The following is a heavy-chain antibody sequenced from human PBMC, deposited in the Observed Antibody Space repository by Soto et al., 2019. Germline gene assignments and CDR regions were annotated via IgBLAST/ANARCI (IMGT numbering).Heavy chain of an antibody. D-gene: IGHD6-13*01. CDR3: ARRRIAAPCASWFDP. V-gene: IGHV4-39*01. CDR1: GGSISSNSYY. J-gene: IGHJ5*02. Sequence: QLQLQESGPGLVNPSETLSLTCTVSGGSISSNSYYWVWIRQPPGKVLEWIGNIFYSGSTCYNPSLKSRVTISVHTSKNQFSLKLSSVTAADTAVYYCARRRIAAPCASWFDPWGQVTLVTVSS. CDR2: IFYSGST.